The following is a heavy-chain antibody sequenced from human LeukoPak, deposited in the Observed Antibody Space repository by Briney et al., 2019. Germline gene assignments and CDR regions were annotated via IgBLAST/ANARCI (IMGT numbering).Heavy chain of an antibody. CDR1: GFTFSSYA. CDR3: ARSNCGGDCYSLDWFDP. J-gene: IGHJ5*02. Sequence: GGSLRLSCAASGFTFSSYAMHWVRQAPGKGLEWVVVISYDGSNKNYADSVKGRFTISRDNSKNTLYLQMNSLRAEDTAVYYCARSNCGGDCYSLDWFDPWAREPWSPSPQ. CDR2: ISYDGSNK. D-gene: IGHD2-21*02. V-gene: IGHV3-30*01.